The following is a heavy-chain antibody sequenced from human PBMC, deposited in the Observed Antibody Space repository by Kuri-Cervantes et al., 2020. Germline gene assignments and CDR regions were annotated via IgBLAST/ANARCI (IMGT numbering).Heavy chain of an antibody. CDR2: IYYSGST. CDR3: ARDSKDSGFDY. J-gene: IGHJ4*02. D-gene: IGHD2-15*01. V-gene: IGHV4-61*01. Sequence: ESLKISCTVSGGSVSSGSYYWSWIRQPPGKGLEWIGYIYYSGSTNYNPSLKSRVTISVDTSKNQFSLKLSSVTAADTAVYYCARDSKDSGFDYWGQGTLVTVSS. CDR1: GGSVSSGSYY.